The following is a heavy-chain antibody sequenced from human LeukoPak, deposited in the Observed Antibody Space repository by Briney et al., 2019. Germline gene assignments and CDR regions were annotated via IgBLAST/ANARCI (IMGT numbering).Heavy chain of an antibody. D-gene: IGHD3-3*01. CDR1: GGTFSSYA. CDR3: ARERGSWSGYYNDY. CDR2: ITPIFGTA. Sequence: VASVKVSCKASGGTFSSYAISWVRQAPGQGLEWMGRITPIFGTANYAQKFQGRVTITTDESTSTAYMELSSLRSEDTAVYYCARERGSWSGYYNDYWGQGTLVTVSS. J-gene: IGHJ4*02. V-gene: IGHV1-69*05.